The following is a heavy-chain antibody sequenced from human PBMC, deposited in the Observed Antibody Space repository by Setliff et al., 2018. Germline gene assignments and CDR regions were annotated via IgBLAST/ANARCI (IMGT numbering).Heavy chain of an antibody. J-gene: IGHJ3*02. CDR2: TSPQTGRT. V-gene: IGHV1-18*01. Sequence: ASVKVSCKASGDTFSTYALSWVRQAPGEGLEWMGWTSPQTGRTYFAPKLQGRITMTTDTSTGTAHMELRGLRYDDTAVYYCARSYDSGFYHQRDAYDIWGQGTMVT. CDR1: GDTFSTYA. CDR3: ARSYDSGFYHQRDAYDI. D-gene: IGHD3-22*01.